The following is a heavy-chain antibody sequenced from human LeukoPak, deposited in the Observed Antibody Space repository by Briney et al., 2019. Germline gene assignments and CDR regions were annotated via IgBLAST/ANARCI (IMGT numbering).Heavy chain of an antibody. CDR2: ICGSGECT. CDR1: GFTFNSYA. V-gene: IGHV3-23*01. J-gene: IGHJ4*02. Sequence: PGGSLRLSCAASGFTFNSYAMSWVRQAPGKGLEWVSAICGSGECTYHAASVRGRFTISRDNSKNTMYLQMNSLRAEDTAVYYCAKVGTDRTIRTAGASDSWGQGTLVTVSP. D-gene: IGHD6-13*01. CDR3: AKVGTDRTIRTAGASDS.